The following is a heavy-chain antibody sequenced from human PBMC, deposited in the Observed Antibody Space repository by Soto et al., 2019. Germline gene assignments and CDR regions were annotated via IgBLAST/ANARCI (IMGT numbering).Heavy chain of an antibody. D-gene: IGHD6-19*01. CDR1: GFTFNMYA. Sequence: EVQLLESGGDLVQPGGSLRLSCAASGFTFNMYAMSWVRQAPGKGLEWVSAISDGGGRTYYTDSVKGRFSISRDISKNTLYLLMNTLRAEDTAVHYCAKGLAVTHPASDYWGQGTLVTVSS. J-gene: IGHJ4*02. CDR3: AKGLAVTHPASDY. CDR2: ISDGGGRT. V-gene: IGHV3-23*01.